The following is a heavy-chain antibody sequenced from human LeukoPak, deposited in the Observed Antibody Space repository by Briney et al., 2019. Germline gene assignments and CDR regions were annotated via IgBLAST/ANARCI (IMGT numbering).Heavy chain of an antibody. D-gene: IGHD5-24*01. V-gene: IGHV3-21*01. CDR1: GFTFSSYS. CDR3: ARVEVRDGYRRWDY. Sequence: KPGGSLRLSCAAPGFTFSSYSMNWVRQAPGKGLEWVSSISSSSSYIYYADSVKGRFTISRDNAKNSLYLQMNSLRAEDTAVYYCARVEVRDGYRRWDYWGQGTLVTVSS. J-gene: IGHJ4*02. CDR2: ISSSSSYI.